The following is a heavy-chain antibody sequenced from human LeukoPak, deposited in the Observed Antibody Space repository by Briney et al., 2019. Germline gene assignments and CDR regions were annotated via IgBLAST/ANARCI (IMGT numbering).Heavy chain of an antibody. CDR3: AKAQNGLWVLLYYFDY. Sequence: GGSLRLSCAASGFTFSSYAMSWVRQAPGKGLEWVSAISGSGGSTYYADSVKGRFTISRDNSKNTLYLQMNSLRAEDKAVYYCAKAQNGLWVLLYYFDYWGQGTLVTVSS. CDR2: ISGSGGST. V-gene: IGHV3-23*01. D-gene: IGHD1-1*01. J-gene: IGHJ4*02. CDR1: GFTFSSYA.